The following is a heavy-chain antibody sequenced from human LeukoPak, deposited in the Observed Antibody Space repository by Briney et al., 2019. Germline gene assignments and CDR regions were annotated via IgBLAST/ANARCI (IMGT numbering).Heavy chain of an antibody. CDR3: ARQERRDGSPKGCFDI. CDR1: GGSITSSYY. J-gene: IGHJ3*02. CDR2: ISSSGGT. V-gene: IGHV4-39*01. D-gene: IGHD5-24*01. Sequence: SETLSLTCTVSGGSITSSYYWGWIRQPPGKRLEWIGSISSSGGTYYNPSLKSRFTMSVDTSKSQFSLKLNSVTAADTAVYSCARQERRDGSPKGCFDIWGQGTMVTVSS.